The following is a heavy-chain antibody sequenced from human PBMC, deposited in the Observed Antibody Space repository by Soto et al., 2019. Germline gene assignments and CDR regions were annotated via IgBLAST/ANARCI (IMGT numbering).Heavy chain of an antibody. Sequence: EVQLVESGGGLVQPGGSLRLSCAASGFTFSSYWMHWVRQAPGKGLVWVSRINSDGSSTSYADSVKGRFTISRDNAKNTLYLQMNSLRAEDTDVYYCARMGYYYDSSGWPFEEPWGQGTLVTVSS. CDR3: ARMGYYYDSSGWPFEEP. CDR2: INSDGSST. D-gene: IGHD3-22*01. V-gene: IGHV3-74*01. J-gene: IGHJ5*02. CDR1: GFTFSSYW.